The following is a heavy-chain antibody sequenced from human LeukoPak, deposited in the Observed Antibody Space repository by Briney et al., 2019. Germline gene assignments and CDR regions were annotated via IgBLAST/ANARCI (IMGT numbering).Heavy chain of an antibody. D-gene: IGHD3-22*01. CDR3: ASRTMTQFGDAFDI. CDR1: GYTFTGYY. J-gene: IGHJ3*02. V-gene: IGHV1-2*02. Sequence: GASVKVSCKASGYTFTGYYMHWVRQAPGQGLEWMGWINPNSGGTNYAQKFQGRVTMTRDTSISTAYMELSRLRSDDTAVYYCASRTMTQFGDAFDIWGQGTMVTVSS. CDR2: INPNSGGT.